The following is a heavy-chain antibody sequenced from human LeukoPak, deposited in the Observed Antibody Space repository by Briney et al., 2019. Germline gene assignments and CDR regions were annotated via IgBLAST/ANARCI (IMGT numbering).Heavy chain of an antibody. J-gene: IGHJ6*03. CDR2: ISSSGSTI. V-gene: IGHV3-48*03. CDR3: ARDGYDSSGYYYYYYYMDV. Sequence: PGGSLRLSCAASGFTFSSYEMNWVRQAPGKGLEWVSYISSSGSTIYYADSVKGRFTISRDNAKNSLYLQMNSLRAEDTAVYYCARDGYDSSGYYYYYYYMDVWGKGTTVTISS. D-gene: IGHD3-22*01. CDR1: GFTFSSYE.